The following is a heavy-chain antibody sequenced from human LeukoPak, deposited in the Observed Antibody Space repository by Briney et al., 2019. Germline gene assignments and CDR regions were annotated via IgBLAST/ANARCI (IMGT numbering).Heavy chain of an antibody. J-gene: IGHJ4*02. CDR3: ARSCRFCRGGSCYPIDY. D-gene: IGHD2-15*01. CDR1: GYTFSGYY. Sequence: GGSVKVSCMASGYTFSGYYMHWVRQAPGQGLEWMGWINPNSGRTNYAQKFQGRVTMTGDKSKSTAYMELNSVRSEATAVYYCARSCRFCRGGSCYPIDYWGQGTLVTVSS. CDR2: INPNSGRT. V-gene: IGHV1-2*02.